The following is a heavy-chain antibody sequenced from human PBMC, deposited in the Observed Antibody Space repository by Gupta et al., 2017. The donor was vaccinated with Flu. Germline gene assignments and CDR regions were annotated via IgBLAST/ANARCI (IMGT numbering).Heavy chain of an antibody. J-gene: IGHJ3*02. V-gene: IGHV3-21*01. D-gene: IGHD4-23*01. Sequence: EVQLVESGGGLVKPGGSLRLSCAASGFTFSRYSMNWVRQAPGKGLEWVSSISSSSSYIYYADSVKGRFTISRDNAKNSLYLQMNSLRAEDTAVYYCAGHRLRWDAFDIWGQGTMVTVSS. CDR2: ISSSSSYI. CDR3: AGHRLRWDAFDI. CDR1: GFTFSRYS.